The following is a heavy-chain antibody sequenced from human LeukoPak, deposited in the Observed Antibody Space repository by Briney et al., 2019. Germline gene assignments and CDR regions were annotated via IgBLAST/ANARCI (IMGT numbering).Heavy chain of an antibody. CDR3: ARERGHSSSWYSAYYGMDV. V-gene: IGHV4-39*07. CDR2: IYTSGST. Sequence: SETLSLTCTVSGDSISSSSYYWGWIRQPPGKELEWIGSIYTSGSTNYNPSLKSRVTMSVDTSKNQFSLKLSSVTAADTAVYYCARERGHSSSWYSAYYGMDVWGQGTTVTVSS. J-gene: IGHJ6*02. D-gene: IGHD6-13*01. CDR1: GDSISSSSYY.